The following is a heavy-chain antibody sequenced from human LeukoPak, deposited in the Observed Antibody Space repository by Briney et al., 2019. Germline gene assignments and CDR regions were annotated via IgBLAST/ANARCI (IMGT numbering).Heavy chain of an antibody. Sequence: ASVKVSCKASGGTFSSYAISWVRQAPGQGLECMGGIIPIFGTANYAQKFQGRVTITTDESTSTAYMELSSLRSEDTAVYYCARDRGSGSYLYYFDYWGQGTLVTVSS. CDR2: IIPIFGTA. CDR1: GGTFSSYA. D-gene: IGHD1-26*01. V-gene: IGHV1-69*05. CDR3: ARDRGSGSYLYYFDY. J-gene: IGHJ4*02.